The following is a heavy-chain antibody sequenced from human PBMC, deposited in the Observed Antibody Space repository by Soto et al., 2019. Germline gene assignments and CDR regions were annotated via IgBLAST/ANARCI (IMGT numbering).Heavy chain of an antibody. D-gene: IGHD2-2*01. Sequence: SETLSLTCTVSGGSISSGGYYWSWIRQHPGKGLEWIGYIYYSGSTYYNPSLKSRVTISVDTSKNQFSLKLSSVTAADTAVYYCARAAVVVPAALHLFDYWGQGTLVTVSS. V-gene: IGHV4-31*03. CDR3: ARAAVVVPAALHLFDY. CDR2: IYYSGST. J-gene: IGHJ4*02. CDR1: GGSISSGGYY.